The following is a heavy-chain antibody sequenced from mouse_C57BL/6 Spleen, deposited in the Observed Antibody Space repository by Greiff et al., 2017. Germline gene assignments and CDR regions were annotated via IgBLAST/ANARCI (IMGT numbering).Heavy chain of an antibody. CDR1: GYAFSSSW. D-gene: IGHD1-1*01. CDR2: IYPGDGDT. CDR3: ARTIDYGFDY. Sequence: QVQLQQSGPELVKPGASVKISCKASGYAFSSSWMNWVKQRPGKGLEWIGRIYPGDGDTNYNGKFKGKATLTADKSSSTAYMQLSSLTSEDSAVYFCARTIDYGFDYWGQGTTLTVSS. J-gene: IGHJ2*01. V-gene: IGHV1-82*01.